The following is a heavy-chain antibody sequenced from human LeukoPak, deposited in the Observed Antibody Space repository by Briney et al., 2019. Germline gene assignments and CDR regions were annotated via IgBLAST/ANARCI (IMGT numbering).Heavy chain of an antibody. CDR1: GFTFNDYG. J-gene: IGHJ3*01. Sequence: RPGGSLRLSCAASGFTFNDYGMSWVRQAPGKGLEWVSGINWNGGSTAYADSVRGRFTISRDNAKNSLYLQMNSLRAEDTAVYYCARVGAVGGVFRAFDLWGQGTMVTVSS. CDR3: ARVGAVGGVFRAFDL. V-gene: IGHV3-20*04. CDR2: INWNGGST. D-gene: IGHD3-16*01.